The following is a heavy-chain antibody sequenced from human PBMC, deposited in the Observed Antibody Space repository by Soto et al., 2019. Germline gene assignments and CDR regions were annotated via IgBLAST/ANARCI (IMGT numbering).Heavy chain of an antibody. CDR2: ISSGSAFI. Sequence: EVQVVESGGGLXXPGGSXXLSCNFSFSXXXXXWVRXXXGKGLEWVASISSGSAFIKYADSVKGRFTISRDNAKNSVSLQMDSLRVEDTAMYYCTRDQGGSYDSWFDPWGRGTLVTVSS. V-gene: IGHV3-21*01. D-gene: IGHD1-26*01. J-gene: IGHJ5*02. CDR1: SFSXXX. CDR3: TRDQGGSYDSWFDP.